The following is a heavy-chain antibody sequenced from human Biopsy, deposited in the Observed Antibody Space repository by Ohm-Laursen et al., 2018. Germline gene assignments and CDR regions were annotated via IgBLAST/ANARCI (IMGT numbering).Heavy chain of an antibody. V-gene: IGHV4-59*12. CDR1: GGSISGSS. CDR2: ISYSGST. J-gene: IGHJ5*02. D-gene: IGHD1-14*01. Sequence: SGTLSLTCTVSGGSISGSSWSWIRQAPGRGLEWVGYISYSGSTSNNPSLKSRITISVDTSKNQISLRVSSVTAADTAVYYCARDRDRRGWFDPWGQGTLVTVSS. CDR3: ARDRDRRGWFDP.